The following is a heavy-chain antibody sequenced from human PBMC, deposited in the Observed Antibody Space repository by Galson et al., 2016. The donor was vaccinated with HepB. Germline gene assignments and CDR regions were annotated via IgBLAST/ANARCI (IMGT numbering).Heavy chain of an antibody. CDR3: AREAWYYYGSGSNDAFDI. CDR1: EFTFSSYW. V-gene: IGHV3-7*03. D-gene: IGHD3-22*01. Sequence: SLRLSCAASEFTFSSYWMSWVRQAPGKGLKWVANIKQDGSEKYYVDSVKGRFTISRDNAENSLYLQMNSLRGEDTAVYYCAREAWYYYGSGSNDAFDIWGQGTMVTVSS. CDR2: IKQDGSEK. J-gene: IGHJ3*02.